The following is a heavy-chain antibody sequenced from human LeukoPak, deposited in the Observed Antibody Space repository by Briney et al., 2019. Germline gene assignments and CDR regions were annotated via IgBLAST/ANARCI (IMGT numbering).Heavy chain of an antibody. Sequence: PSETLSLTCTVSGGSISSGGYYWSWIRQHPGTGLEWIGYIYYSGSTYYNPSLKSRVTISVDTSKNQFSLKLSSVTAADTAVYYCARDGPATSVYDSSGYYYPPGDFDYWGQGTLVTVSS. CDR2: IYYSGST. D-gene: IGHD3-22*01. CDR1: GGSISSGGYY. J-gene: IGHJ4*02. V-gene: IGHV4-31*03. CDR3: ARDGPATSVYDSSGYYYPPGDFDY.